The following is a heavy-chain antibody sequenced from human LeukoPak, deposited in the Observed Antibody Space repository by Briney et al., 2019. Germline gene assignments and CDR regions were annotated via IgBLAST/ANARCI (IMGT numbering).Heavy chain of an antibody. CDR2: INHGGST. J-gene: IGHJ4*02. Sequence: SETLSLTCAVSGGSFSGHYWNWLRQPPGKGVEWIGEINHGGSTNYNPSLKRRVTISVDTSQNQFSLRLSSVTAADTAVYYCARGRYVTTRGGAAAGFLDYWGQGTLVTVST. CDR1: GGSFSGHY. CDR3: ARGRYVTTRGGAAAGFLDY. D-gene: IGHD6-13*01. V-gene: IGHV4-34*01.